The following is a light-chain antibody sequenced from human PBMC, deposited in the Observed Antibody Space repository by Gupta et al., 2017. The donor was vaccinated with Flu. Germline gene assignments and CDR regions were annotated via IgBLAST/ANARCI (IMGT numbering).Light chain of an antibody. V-gene: IGKV3-20*01. CDR1: QSVSSSY. CDR2: GAS. J-gene: IGKJ1*01. Sequence: RATLSCRASQSVSSSYLAWYQQKPGQAPRLLIYGASSRATGIPDRFSGSGSGTDFTLTISGLEPEDFAVYYCQQYGSSPPATFGQGTKVEIK. CDR3: QQYGSSPPAT.